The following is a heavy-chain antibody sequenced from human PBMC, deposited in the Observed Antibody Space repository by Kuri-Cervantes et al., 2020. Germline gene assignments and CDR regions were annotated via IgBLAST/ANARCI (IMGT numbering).Heavy chain of an antibody. CDR1: GFTFTKFG. V-gene: IGHV3-48*04. CDR3: VRGGISSPNSFDI. Sequence: GESLKISCAASGFTFTKFGMNWVRQAPGKGLEWVSYISSSSSTIYYADSVKGRFTISRDNAKNTLYLQMNNLRAEDTAVYFCVRGGISSPNSFDIWGQGTMVTVSS. J-gene: IGHJ3*02. CDR2: ISSSSSTI. D-gene: IGHD1-26*01.